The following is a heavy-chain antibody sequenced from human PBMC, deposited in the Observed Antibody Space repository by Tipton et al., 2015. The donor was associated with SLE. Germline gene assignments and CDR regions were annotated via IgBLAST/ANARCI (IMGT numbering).Heavy chain of an antibody. CDR2: IFYSGTT. CDR1: GGSISSKSYF. J-gene: IGHJ6*03. CDR3: ARAPGLERPYYYYYYMDV. D-gene: IGHD1-1*01. Sequence: TLSLTCAVSGGSISSKSYFWDWIRQPPGKGLEWIGTIFYSGTTYYNPSLKSRVTISVDTSKNQFSLKLNSVTAADTAVYYCARAPGLERPYYYYYYMDVWGKGTTVTVSS. V-gene: IGHV4-39*07.